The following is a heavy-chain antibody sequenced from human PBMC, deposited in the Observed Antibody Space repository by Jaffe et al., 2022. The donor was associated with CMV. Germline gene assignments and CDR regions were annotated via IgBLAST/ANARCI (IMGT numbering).Heavy chain of an antibody. Sequence: EVQLVQSGAEVKKPGESLRISCKGSGYTFTGYYISWVRQMPGKGLEWMVRIDPSDSYINYSPSFRGHVTVSADKSISTAYLQWSSLKASDTAMYYCARHEFHSGSYNDYWGQGTLVTVSS. D-gene: IGHD3-10*01. V-gene: IGHV5-10-1*03. CDR3: ARHEFHSGSYNDY. CDR1: GYTFTGYY. CDR2: IDPSDSYI. J-gene: IGHJ4*02.